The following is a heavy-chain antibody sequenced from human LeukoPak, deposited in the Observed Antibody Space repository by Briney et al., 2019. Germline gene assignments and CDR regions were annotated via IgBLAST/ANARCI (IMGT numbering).Heavy chain of an antibody. CDR2: VYYDGNN. CDR1: GCSMSTYY. CDR3: VRVKDDNNYDRAFDI. D-gene: IGHD5-24*01. V-gene: IGHV4-59*01. Sequence: ASETLSLTRTVSGCSMSTYYWGWIRQPPGKGLEWIGYVYYDGNNDYNPSLKSRVTTSIDTSKKQFSLKLTSVTAADTAVYYCVRVKDDNNYDRAFDIWGQGTMVTVSS. J-gene: IGHJ3*02.